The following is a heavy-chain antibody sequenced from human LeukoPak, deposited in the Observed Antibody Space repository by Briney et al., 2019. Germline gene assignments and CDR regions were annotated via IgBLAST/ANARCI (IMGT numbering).Heavy chain of an antibody. CDR3: AKDPFGAPHFFGC. Sequence: GGSLRLSCAASGFTFSSYAMSWVRQAPGKGLEWVSTISGSGDDTYYADSVKGRFTISRDNSKNTLYLQMNNLRAEDTSIYYCAKDPFGAPHFFGCWGQGTLVTVSP. J-gene: IGHJ4*02. CDR1: GFTFSSYA. D-gene: IGHD3-16*01. CDR2: ISGSGDDT. V-gene: IGHV3-23*01.